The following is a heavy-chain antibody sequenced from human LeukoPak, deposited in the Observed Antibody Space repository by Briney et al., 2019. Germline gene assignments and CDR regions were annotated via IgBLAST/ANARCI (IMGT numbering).Heavy chain of an antibody. CDR1: GGSISSYY. J-gene: IGHJ5*02. CDR2: IYYSRTT. D-gene: IGHD6-6*01. CDR3: GRYSDSSGWFDP. Sequence: PSETLSLTCTVSGGSISSYYWSWIRQPPEKGLEWIGYIYYSRTTNYNPSLKSRVTMSVDTSKNQFSLKLSSVTAADTAVYYCGRYSDSSGWFDPWGQGTLVTVSS. V-gene: IGHV4-59*08.